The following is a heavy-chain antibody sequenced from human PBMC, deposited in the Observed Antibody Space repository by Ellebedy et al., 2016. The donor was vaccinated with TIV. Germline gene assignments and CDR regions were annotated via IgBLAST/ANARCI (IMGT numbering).Heavy chain of an antibody. D-gene: IGHD6-19*01. J-gene: IGHJ4*02. CDR3: ARGQAVAGSHFDY. Sequence: GESLKISCAASGFSFSDYYMGWIRQVPGTGLEWLSYISSSGSDTNYADSVKGRFTISRDNAKNSLYLEMNSLKVEDTAVYYCARGQAVAGSHFDYWGQGTLVTVSP. CDR1: GFSFSDYY. CDR2: ISSSGSDT. V-gene: IGHV3-11*06.